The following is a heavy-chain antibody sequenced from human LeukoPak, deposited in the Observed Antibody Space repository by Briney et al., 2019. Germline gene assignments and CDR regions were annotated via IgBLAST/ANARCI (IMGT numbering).Heavy chain of an antibody. CDR1: GGSINSYY. CDR2: MYSSGSA. Sequence: SETLSLTCTVSGGSINSYYWNWTRQPPGKGLEWIAYMYSSGSANYNPSLKSRVTTSVDTSKNQFSLKLSSVTAADTAVYYCASGRPLGFDYWGQGALVTVSS. CDR3: ASGRPLGFDY. D-gene: IGHD1-26*01. J-gene: IGHJ4*02. V-gene: IGHV4-59*08.